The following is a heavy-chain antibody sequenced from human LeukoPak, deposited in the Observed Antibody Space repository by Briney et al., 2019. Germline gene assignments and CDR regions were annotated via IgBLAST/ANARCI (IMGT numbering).Heavy chain of an antibody. J-gene: IGHJ3*01. CDR3: ARHGDLGAFDF. CDR1: GGSISSYY. V-gene: IGHV4-59*08. Sequence: SETLSLTCTVSGGSISSYYWSWIRQPPGKGLEGVGYIYYSGSTNYNPSLKSRVTISVDTSKNQFSLELSSVTAADTAVYYCARHGDLGAFDFWGQGTMVTVSS. CDR2: IYYSGST. D-gene: IGHD7-27*01.